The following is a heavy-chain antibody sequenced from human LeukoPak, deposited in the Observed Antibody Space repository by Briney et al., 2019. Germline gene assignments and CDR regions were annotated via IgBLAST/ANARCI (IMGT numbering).Heavy chain of an antibody. CDR2: ISSSSSYI. CDR3: ARDPYVWGSYLVY. J-gene: IGHJ4*02. V-gene: IGHV3-21*01. D-gene: IGHD3-16*02. Sequence: GGSLRLSCVASGFTFSSYSMNWVRQAPGKGLEWVSSISSSSSYIYYADSVKGRFTISRDNAKNSLYLQMNSLRAEDTAVYYCARDPYVWGSYLVYWGQGTLVTVSS. CDR1: GFTFSSYS.